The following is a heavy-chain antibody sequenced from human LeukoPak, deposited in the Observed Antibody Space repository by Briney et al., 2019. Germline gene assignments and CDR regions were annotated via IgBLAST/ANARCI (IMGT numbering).Heavy chain of an antibody. D-gene: IGHD6-6*01. Sequence: GGSLRLSCAASGFTFSSYAMHWVRQAPGKGLEWVAVISYDGSNKYYADSVKGRFTISRDNSKNTLYLQMNSLRAEDTAVYYCARDRSVGEYSSCDYWGQGTLVTVSS. CDR1: GFTFSSYA. CDR2: ISYDGSNK. V-gene: IGHV3-30-3*01. CDR3: ARDRSVGEYSSCDY. J-gene: IGHJ4*02.